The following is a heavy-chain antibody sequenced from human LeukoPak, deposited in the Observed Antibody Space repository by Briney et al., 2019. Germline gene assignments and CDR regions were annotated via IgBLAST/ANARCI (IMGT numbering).Heavy chain of an antibody. Sequence: ASVKVSCKASGYAFSNYGISWVRQAPGQGLEWLGWISTFNGHTTYALKFQDRGTVTTDTSTDTAYLELRSLRTDDTAVYYCARRHLVGSGYFDHWGQGTLVTVSS. CDR1: GYAFSNYG. D-gene: IGHD2-15*01. CDR3: ARRHLVGSGYFDH. CDR2: ISTFNGHT. V-gene: IGHV1-18*01. J-gene: IGHJ4*02.